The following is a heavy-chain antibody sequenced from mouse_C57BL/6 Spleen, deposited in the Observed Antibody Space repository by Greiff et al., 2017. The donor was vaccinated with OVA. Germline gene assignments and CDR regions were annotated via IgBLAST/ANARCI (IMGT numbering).Heavy chain of an antibody. D-gene: IGHD1-1*01. CDR2: IDPENGDT. CDR3: TIYYYGSSSYFDY. Sequence: VQLQQSGAELVRPGASVKLSCTASGFNIKDDYMHWVKQRPEQGLEWIGWIDPENGDTEYASKFQGKATITADTSSNTAYQQLSSLTSEDTAVYYCTIYYYGSSSYFDYWGQGTTLTVSS. J-gene: IGHJ2*01. V-gene: IGHV14-4*01. CDR1: GFNIKDDY.